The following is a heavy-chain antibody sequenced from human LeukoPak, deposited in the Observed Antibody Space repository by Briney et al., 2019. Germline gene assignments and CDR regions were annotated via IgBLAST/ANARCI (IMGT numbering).Heavy chain of an antibody. CDR2: IHPSGST. J-gene: IGHJ4*02. D-gene: IGHD5-24*01. V-gene: IGHV4-34*01. Sequence: SETLSLTCAVYGGSFSGYYWSWIRQPPGKGLEWIGEIHPSGSTHYNPSLMSRVTISPDTSKNQFPLKLTSVTAADTAVYYCARGRDEYKGGNYWGQGTLVTVSS. CDR1: GGSFSGYY. CDR3: ARGRDEYKGGNY.